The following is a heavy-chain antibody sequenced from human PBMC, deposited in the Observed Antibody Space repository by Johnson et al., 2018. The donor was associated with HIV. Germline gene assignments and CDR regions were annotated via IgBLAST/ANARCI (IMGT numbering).Heavy chain of an antibody. CDR3: ARDSGGNYGAFDI. CDR2: IYSGGST. D-gene: IGHD4-23*01. Sequence: VQLVESGGGLVKPGGSLRLSCGASGFTFSDSYMNWIRQAPGKGLEWVSIIYSGGSTYYADSVKGRFTISRDNSKDTLFLQMRRLRDDDMAVYYCARDSGGNYGAFDIWGQGTMVTVSS. J-gene: IGHJ3*02. CDR1: GFTFSDSY. V-gene: IGHV3-66*02.